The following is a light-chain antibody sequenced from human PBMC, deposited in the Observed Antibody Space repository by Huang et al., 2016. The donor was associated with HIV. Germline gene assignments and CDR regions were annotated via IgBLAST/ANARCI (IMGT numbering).Light chain of an antibody. CDR1: QDIANS. Sequence: DIQMTQTPSAMSASVGDRVTITCRASQDIANSLAWFQQKPGKVPRPLIYGTSTLRSGVPSRFSDSGSGTEFTLKISSLQPEDFATYYCLQHNTYPWMFGQGTKVEVK. V-gene: IGKV1-17*03. CDR2: GTS. CDR3: LQHNTYPWM. J-gene: IGKJ1*01.